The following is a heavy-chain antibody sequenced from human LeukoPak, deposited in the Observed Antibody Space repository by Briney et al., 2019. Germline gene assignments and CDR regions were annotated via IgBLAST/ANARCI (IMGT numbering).Heavy chain of an antibody. Sequence: PSETLSLTCAVYGGSFSGYYWSWIRQPPGKGLEWIGEINHSGSTNYNPSLKSRVTISVDTSKNQFSLKLSSVTAADTAVYYCAKDGEPGVRPGEYFDYWGQGTLVTVSS. J-gene: IGHJ4*02. V-gene: IGHV4-34*01. D-gene: IGHD3-16*01. CDR2: INHSGST. CDR3: AKDGEPGVRPGEYFDY. CDR1: GGSFSGYY.